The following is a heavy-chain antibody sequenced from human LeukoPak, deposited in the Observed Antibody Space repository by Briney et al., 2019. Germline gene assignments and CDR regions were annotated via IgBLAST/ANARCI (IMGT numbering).Heavy chain of an antibody. CDR1: GYSISSGYY. J-gene: IGHJ4*02. CDR3: AISGYSGYVPATPTDY. V-gene: IGHV4-38-2*02. Sequence: SETLSLTCTVSGYSISSGYYWGWIRQPPGKGLEWIGSIYHSGSTYYNPSLKSRVTISVDTSKNQFSLKLSSVTAADTAVYYCAISGYSGYVPATPTDYWGQGTLVTASS. CDR2: IYHSGST. D-gene: IGHD5-12*01.